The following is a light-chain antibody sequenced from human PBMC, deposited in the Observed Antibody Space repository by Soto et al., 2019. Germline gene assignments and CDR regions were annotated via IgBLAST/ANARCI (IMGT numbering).Light chain of an antibody. CDR3: CSYASSTTRVI. V-gene: IGLV2-14*03. Sequence: QSALAQPASVSGSPGQSITISCTGTSSDVGGYNFVSWYQQHPGKAPKLMIYDVNIRPSGVSNRFSGSKSGNTASLTISGLQAEDEADYYCCSYASSTTRVIFGGGTKLTDL. CDR2: DVN. J-gene: IGLJ2*01. CDR1: SSDVGGYNF.